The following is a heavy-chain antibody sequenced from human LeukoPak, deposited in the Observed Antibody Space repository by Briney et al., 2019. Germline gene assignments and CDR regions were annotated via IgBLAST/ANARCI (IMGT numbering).Heavy chain of an antibody. CDR1: GFTVSTNH. Sequence: PEGSLRLSCAVSGFTVSTNHMTWVRQAPGKGLEWVSAINDVDTPYYADTVRGRFTISRDSAKNTLYLQMKSLRAEDTAVYYCARDMIHSSGAFDSWGQGTLVTVSS. J-gene: IGHJ4*02. D-gene: IGHD3-22*01. CDR2: INDVDTP. CDR3: ARDMIHSSGAFDS. V-gene: IGHV3-53*01.